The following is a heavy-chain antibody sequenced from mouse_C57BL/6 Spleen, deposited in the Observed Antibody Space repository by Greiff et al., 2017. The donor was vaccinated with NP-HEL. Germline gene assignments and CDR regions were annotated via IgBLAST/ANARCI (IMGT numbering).Heavy chain of an antibody. CDR1: GFTFSDAW. V-gene: IGHV6-6*01. CDR2: IRNKANNHAT. Sequence: VKLVESGGGLVQPGGSMKLSCAASGFTFSDAWMDWVRQSSEKGLEWVAEIRNKANNHATYYAESVKGRFTISRDDSKSSVYLQMNSLRAEDTGIYYCTRNDYDGGGYAMDYWGQGTSVTVSS. D-gene: IGHD2-4*01. CDR3: TRNDYDGGGYAMDY. J-gene: IGHJ4*01.